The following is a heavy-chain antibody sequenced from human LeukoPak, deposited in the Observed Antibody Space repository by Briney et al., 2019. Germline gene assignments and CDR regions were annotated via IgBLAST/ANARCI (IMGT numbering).Heavy chain of an antibody. V-gene: IGHV3-23*01. CDR1: GFTFSSYA. J-gene: IGHJ3*01. D-gene: IGHD6-13*01. CDR2: ISGSGGST. Sequence: GGSLRLSCAASGFTFSSYAMSWVRQAPGKGLEWVSAISGSGGSTYYADSVKGRFTVSRDNSKNTLYLQMNYLRSEDTAIYYCAKINTPYTSTWDNSPGAFDVWGQGTMVTVSS. CDR3: AKINTPYTSTWDNSPGAFDV.